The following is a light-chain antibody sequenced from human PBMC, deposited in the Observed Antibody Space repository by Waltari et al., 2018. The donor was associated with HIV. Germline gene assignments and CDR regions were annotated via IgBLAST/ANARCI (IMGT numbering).Light chain of an antibody. CDR2: EVN. J-gene: IGLJ1*01. V-gene: IGLV2-14*03. CDR3: SSYTTTYTYV. CDR1: SSDVGGYNS. Sequence: QSALTQPASVSGSPGQSITISCSGTSSDVGGYNSVSWYQQRPGKAPKLIIYEVNSRPSRLSDRFSGSKSGNTASLTISGLQVEDEADYYCSSYTTTYTYVFGSGTKVTVL.